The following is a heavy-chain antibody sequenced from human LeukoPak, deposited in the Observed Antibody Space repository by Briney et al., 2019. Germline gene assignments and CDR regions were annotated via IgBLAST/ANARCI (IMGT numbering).Heavy chain of an antibody. CDR1: GYTFTSYY. J-gene: IGHJ4*02. Sequence: ASVKVSCKASGYTFTSYYMHWVRQAPGQGLEWMGIINPSGGSTSYAQKFQGRVTMTRDTSTSTVYMELSRLRSDDTAVYYCARDLGLTGTTGGYWGQGTLVTVSS. V-gene: IGHV1-46*01. CDR3: ARDLGLTGTTGGY. CDR2: INPSGGST. D-gene: IGHD1-7*01.